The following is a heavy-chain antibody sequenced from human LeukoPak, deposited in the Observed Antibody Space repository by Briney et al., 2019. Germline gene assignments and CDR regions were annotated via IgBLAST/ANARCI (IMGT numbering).Heavy chain of an antibody. CDR2: FYNSGKT. D-gene: IGHD6-13*01. Sequence: SETLSLTCTVSDSSITSDFYWGWLRPPPGKGLEWIRSFYNSGKTYYKPSLESRVTISMDTSKKQFSLKVSSVTAADTAVYYCATRGGGRGIAAAGDFDYWGQGILVTVSS. J-gene: IGHJ4*02. CDR3: ATRGGGRGIAAAGDFDY. CDR1: DSSITSDFY. V-gene: IGHV4-38-2*02.